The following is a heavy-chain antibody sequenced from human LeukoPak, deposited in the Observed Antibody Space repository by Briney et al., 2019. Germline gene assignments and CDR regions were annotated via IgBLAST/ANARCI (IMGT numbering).Heavy chain of an antibody. D-gene: IGHD3-10*01. V-gene: IGHV3-53*01. CDR3: ARVITMVRGHYYYYMDV. Sequence: GGSLRLSCAASGFTFSDYYMSWIRQAPGKGLEWVSVIYSGGSTYYADSVEGRFTISRDNSKNTLYLQMNSLRTEDTAVYYCARVITMVRGHYYYYMDVWGKGTTVTISS. CDR1: GFTFSDYY. CDR2: IYSGGST. J-gene: IGHJ6*03.